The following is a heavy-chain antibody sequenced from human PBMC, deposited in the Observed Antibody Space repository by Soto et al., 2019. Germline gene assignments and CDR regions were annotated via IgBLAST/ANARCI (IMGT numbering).Heavy chain of an antibody. Sequence: GASVKVSCKASGYTFTGYYMHWVRQAPGQGLEWMGWINPNSGGTNYAQKFQGRVTMTRDTSISTAYMELSRLRSDDTAVYYCASSCDSSTSCFPYYYYGMDVWGQGTTVTASS. CDR1: GYTFTGYY. J-gene: IGHJ6*02. CDR3: ASSCDSSTSCFPYYYYGMDV. D-gene: IGHD2-2*01. CDR2: INPNSGGT. V-gene: IGHV1-2*02.